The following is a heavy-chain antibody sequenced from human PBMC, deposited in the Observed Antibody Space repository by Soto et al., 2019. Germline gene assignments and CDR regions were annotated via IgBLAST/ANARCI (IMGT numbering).Heavy chain of an antibody. Sequence: SVTLSLTCIVTGASIRGYYWIRIWQPTGKGLEWIGYMYNTGSTVYNPSFKSRVTISVDTSKNQFSLKLNSVTAADTVVYYCARDLWVYCGTDCDPLDVWGQGTTVTVS. CDR3: ARDLWVYCGTDCDPLDV. CDR2: MYNTGST. CDR1: GASIRGYY. V-gene: IGHV4-59*01. D-gene: IGHD2-21*02. J-gene: IGHJ6*02.